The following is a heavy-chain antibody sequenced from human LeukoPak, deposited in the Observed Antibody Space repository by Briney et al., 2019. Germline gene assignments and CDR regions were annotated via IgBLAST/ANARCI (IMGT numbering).Heavy chain of an antibody. CDR1: GGSISSYY. CDR2: IYYSGST. V-gene: IGHV4-59*01. Sequence: SETLTLTCTVSGGSISSYYWSWIRQPPGKGLEWIGYIYYSGSTNYNPSLKSRVTISVDTSKNQFSLKLSSVTAADTAVYYCARGVDHGTYDYWGQGTLVTVSS. D-gene: IGHD1-14*01. CDR3: ARGVDHGTYDY. J-gene: IGHJ4*02.